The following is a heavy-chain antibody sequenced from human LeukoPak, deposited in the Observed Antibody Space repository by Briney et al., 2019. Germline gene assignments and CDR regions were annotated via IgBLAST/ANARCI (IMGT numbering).Heavy chain of an antibody. D-gene: IGHD6-6*01. CDR2: ISGSGGST. J-gene: IGHJ4*02. Sequence: GGSLRLSCAASGFTFSSYAMSWVRQAPGKGLEWVSAISGSGGSTYYADSVKGRFTISRDNAKKTLYLQMNSLRAEDTAVYYCAKMSSCYFDYWGQGTLVTVSS. CDR3: AKMSSCYFDY. CDR1: GFTFSSYA. V-gene: IGHV3-23*01.